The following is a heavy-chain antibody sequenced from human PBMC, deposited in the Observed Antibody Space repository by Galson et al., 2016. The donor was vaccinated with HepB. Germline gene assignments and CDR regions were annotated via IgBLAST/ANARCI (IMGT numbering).Heavy chain of an antibody. Sequence: SLRLSCAASGFTFTSYGMNWVRQAPGKGLEWVSSISSSSSHIYYADSVKGRFTISRDNAKKSMFLQMNSLRAEDTAVYYCARDDLWGGYFSIFTPDHYHGVDVWGQGTTVTVSS. J-gene: IGHJ6*02. CDR1: GFTFTSYG. CDR2: ISSSSSHI. V-gene: IGHV3-21*01. D-gene: IGHD3-3*01. CDR3: ARDDLWGGYFSIFTPDHYHGVDV.